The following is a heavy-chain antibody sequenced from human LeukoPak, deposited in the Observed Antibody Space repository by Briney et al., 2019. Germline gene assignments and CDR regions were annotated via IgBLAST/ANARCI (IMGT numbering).Heavy chain of an antibody. CDR2: VSYSGNT. V-gene: IGHV4-59*01. J-gene: IGHJ3*02. Sequence: SETLSLTCTVSGGSISNYFWTWIRQPPGKGLEWIGYVSYSGNTNYNPSLRSRDTISIDTSKSQFSLNLKSVTAADTAMDYCAREGLAARRGAFDIWGQGTVVTVSS. D-gene: IGHD6-6*01. CDR1: GGSISNYF. CDR3: AREGLAARRGAFDI.